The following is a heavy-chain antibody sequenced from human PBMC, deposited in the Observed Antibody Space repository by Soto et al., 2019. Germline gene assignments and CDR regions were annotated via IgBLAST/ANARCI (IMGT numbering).Heavy chain of an antibody. CDR3: AIADESGYDTWFDP. CDR2: INPNSGGT. CDR1: GYTFTGYY. V-gene: IGHV1-2*04. J-gene: IGHJ5*02. Sequence: ASLKGSCKASGYTFTGYYMHWVRQAPGQGREWRGWINPNSGGTNYAQKFQGWVTMTRDTSISPAYMELRRLRSDDTAVYYCAIADESGYDTWFDPWGQGTLVTVSS. D-gene: IGHD5-12*01.